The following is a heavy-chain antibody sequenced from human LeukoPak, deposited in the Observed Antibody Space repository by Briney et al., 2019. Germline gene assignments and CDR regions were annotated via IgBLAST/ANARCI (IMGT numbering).Heavy chain of an antibody. CDR2: ISYDASNK. CDR1: GLTFSTYG. Sequence: PGGSLRLSCAGSGLTFSTYGMHWVRQAPGKGLEWLAVISYDASNKYYADSVKGRFTISRDNSKNTVYLQMNSLRGEDTAVYYCAKAYTNTWYYFDYWGQGTLVTVSS. V-gene: IGHV3-30*18. CDR3: AKAYTNTWYYFDY. J-gene: IGHJ4*02. D-gene: IGHD6-13*01.